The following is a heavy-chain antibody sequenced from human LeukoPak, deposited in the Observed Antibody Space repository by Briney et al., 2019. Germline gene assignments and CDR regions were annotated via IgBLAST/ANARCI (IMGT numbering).Heavy chain of an antibody. V-gene: IGHV3-30*18. D-gene: IGHD6-19*01. CDR2: ISYDGTNK. CDR1: GFIFSSNG. Sequence: GGSLRLSCAASGFIFSSNGMHWVRQAPGKGLEWVAAISYDGTNKYHADSVKGRFTISRDNSKNTLYLQMNSLRVEDTAVYYCAKGQGFHRPTYTSGWSIDYWGQGTLVTVSS. CDR3: AKGQGFHRPTYTSGWSIDY. J-gene: IGHJ4*02.